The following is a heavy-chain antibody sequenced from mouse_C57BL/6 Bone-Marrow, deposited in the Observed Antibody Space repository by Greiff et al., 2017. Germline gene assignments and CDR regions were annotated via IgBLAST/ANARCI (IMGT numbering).Heavy chain of an antibody. J-gene: IGHJ3*01. CDR3: ARRDSSGYDAD. V-gene: IGHV5-6*01. CDR1: GFTFSSYG. CDR2: ISSGGSYT. Sequence: EVQLVESGGDLVKPGGSLKLSCAASGFTFSSYGMSWVRQTPDKSLEWVATISSGGSYTYYPDSVKGRFTISRDNAKNTLYLQMSSLKSEDTAMYYCARRDSSGYDADWGQGTLVTVSA. D-gene: IGHD3-2*02.